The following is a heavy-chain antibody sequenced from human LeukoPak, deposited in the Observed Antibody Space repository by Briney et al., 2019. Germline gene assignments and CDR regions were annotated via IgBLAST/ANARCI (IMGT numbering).Heavy chain of an antibody. Sequence: SETLSLTCTVSGGSLSSYYWSWIRQPPGKGLEWIGYIYYTGSTNYNPSLKSRVTMSVDTSKNQFSLNLSSVTAADTAVYYCARVSGSGSFDFDYWGQGTLVTVSS. CDR1: GGSLSSYY. V-gene: IGHV4-59*12. CDR2: IYYTGST. CDR3: ARVSGSGSFDFDY. D-gene: IGHD3-10*01. J-gene: IGHJ4*02.